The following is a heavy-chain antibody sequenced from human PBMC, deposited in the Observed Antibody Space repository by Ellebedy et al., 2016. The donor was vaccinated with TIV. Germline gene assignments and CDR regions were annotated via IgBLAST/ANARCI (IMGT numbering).Heavy chain of an antibody. CDR3: ARESTHTGGFDY. Sequence: MPSETLSLPCAVSGASVGSGGSSWNWLRQPPGKGLEWIGYVFHSGTTYYSPSLNSRLSISVDKSRNQFTLRLRSVTAADTAVYYCARESTHTGGFDYWGQGILVTVSS. D-gene: IGHD5/OR15-5a*01. J-gene: IGHJ4*02. CDR1: GASVGSGGSS. CDR2: VFHSGTT. V-gene: IGHV4-30-2*01.